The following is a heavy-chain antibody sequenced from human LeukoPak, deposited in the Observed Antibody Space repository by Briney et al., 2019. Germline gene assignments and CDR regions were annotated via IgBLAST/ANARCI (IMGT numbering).Heavy chain of an antibody. CDR2: INSDGSAT. CDR3: TRDHGLDV. Sequence: GSLRLSCAASGFTFSSYWMSWVRQAPGKGLMWVSQINSDGSATSCADPVKGRCTISRDNAKNMLYLEMNSLRVEDTAVYFCTRDHGLDVWGQGTTVTVSS. CDR1: GFTFSSYW. V-gene: IGHV3-74*01. J-gene: IGHJ6*02.